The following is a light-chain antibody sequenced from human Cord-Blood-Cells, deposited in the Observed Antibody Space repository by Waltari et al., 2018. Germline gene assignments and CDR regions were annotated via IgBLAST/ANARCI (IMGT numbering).Light chain of an antibody. CDR1: SSTLRAASD. V-gene: IGLV1-40*01. CDR2: GNS. CDR3: QSYDSSLSGVV. J-gene: IGLJ2*01. Sequence: QSVLTPPPSVSGAPRQRVTIPCPGGSSTLRAASDVHWYQQLPGTAPKLLIYGNSNRPSGVPDRFSGSKSGTSASLAITGLQAEDEADYYCQSYDSSLSGVVFGGGTKLTVL.